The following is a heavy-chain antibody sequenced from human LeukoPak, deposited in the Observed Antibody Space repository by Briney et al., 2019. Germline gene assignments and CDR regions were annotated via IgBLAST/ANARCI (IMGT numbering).Heavy chain of an antibody. D-gene: IGHD5-18*01. V-gene: IGHV4-39*01. CDR3: ARHIDTGYSYGPVDY. CDR2: IYYSGST. Sequence: SETLSLTCTVSGDSITSSAFYWGWIRQPPGKGLEWIGSIYYSGSTYYNPSLRSRVTISVDTSKNQFSLKLRSVTASDTAVYYCARHIDTGYSYGPVDYWGQGTLVTVSS. J-gene: IGHJ4*02. CDR1: GDSITSSAFY.